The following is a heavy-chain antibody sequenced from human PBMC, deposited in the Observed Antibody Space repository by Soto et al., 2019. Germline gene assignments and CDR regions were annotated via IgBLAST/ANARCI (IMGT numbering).Heavy chain of an antibody. CDR1: GDSISSSTFY. V-gene: IGHV4-39*01. J-gene: IGHJ4*01. D-gene: IGHD3-10*01. CDR2: IYSSGST. CDR3: ARRGSGSSFDY. Sequence: SETLSLTCTVSGDSISSSTFYWGWIRQPPGQGLEWIGNIYSSGSTFYNPSLKSRVTMSVDTSKNQFSLSLISVTAADTAVFYCARRGSGSSFDYWGQGILVTGS.